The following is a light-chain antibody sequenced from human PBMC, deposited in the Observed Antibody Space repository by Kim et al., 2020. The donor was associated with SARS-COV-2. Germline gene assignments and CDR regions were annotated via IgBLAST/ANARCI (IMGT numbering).Light chain of an antibody. J-gene: IGKJ5*01. V-gene: IGKV3-15*01. CDR1: QSVRNN. CDR3: QQYYNWVT. CDR2: DAS. Sequence: EIVLTQSPATLSVSPGEGATLSCRASQSVRNNLAWYQQKPGQAPRLLISDASTRATDIPARFSGSGSGTEFTLTIGSLQSEDFAVYYCQQYYNWVTCGQGTRLEIK.